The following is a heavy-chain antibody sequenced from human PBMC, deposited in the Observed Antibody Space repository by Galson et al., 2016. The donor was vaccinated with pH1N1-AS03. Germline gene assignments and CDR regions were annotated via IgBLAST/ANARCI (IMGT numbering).Heavy chain of an antibody. CDR1: GFTFGTYW. V-gene: IGHV3-74*01. J-gene: IGHJ4*01. D-gene: IGHD3-22*01. CDR3: ARGYHDIWDY. Sequence: SLRLSCAASGFTFGTYWMHWVRQAPGGGLVWVSRINPEHTTTNYADSVRGRFTISRDNAKNTLYLQMNSLRAEDTAVYYCARGYHDIWDYWGQGNMVTVSS. CDR2: INPEHTTT.